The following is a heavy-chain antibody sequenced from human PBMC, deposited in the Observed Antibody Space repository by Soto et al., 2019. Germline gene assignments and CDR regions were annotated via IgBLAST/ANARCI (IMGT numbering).Heavy chain of an antibody. CDR2: IYWNDDK. CDR3: ALRLIAGTGDKPFDY. D-gene: IGHD6-13*01. CDR1: GFSLSRSATGTSAVG. V-gene: IGHV2-5*01. J-gene: IGHJ4*02. Sequence: SGPTLVNPPQTLTLTCTFSGFSLSRSATGTSAVGVGWIRQPPGKALEWLAFIYWNDDKRYSPSLKNRLTITKDTSKNQVVLTVTNMDPVDTATYYCALRLIAGTGDKPFDYWGQGTLVTVSS.